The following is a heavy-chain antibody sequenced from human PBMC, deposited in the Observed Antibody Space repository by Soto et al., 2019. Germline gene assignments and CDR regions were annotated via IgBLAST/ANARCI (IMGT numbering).Heavy chain of an antibody. CDR3: TSSVRGYGWFDY. D-gene: IGHD5-12*01. J-gene: IGHJ4*02. CDR1: GFTFSGSA. Sequence: EVQLVESGGGLVQPGGSLKLSCAASGFTFSGSAMHWVRQASGKGLEWVGRIRSKANSYATAYAASVKGRFTISRDDSKNTAYLQLNSLKTEDTAVYYCTSSVRGYGWFDYWGQGTLVTVSS. V-gene: IGHV3-73*01. CDR2: IRSKANSYAT.